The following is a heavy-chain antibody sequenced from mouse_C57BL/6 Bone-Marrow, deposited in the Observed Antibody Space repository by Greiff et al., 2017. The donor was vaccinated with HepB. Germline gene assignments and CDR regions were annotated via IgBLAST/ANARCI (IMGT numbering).Heavy chain of an antibody. J-gene: IGHJ4*01. V-gene: IGHV5-17*01. Sequence: EVKLVESGGGLVKPGGSLKLSCAASGFTFSDYGMHWVRQPPEKGLEWVAYISSGSSTIYYADTVKGRFTISRDNAKNTLFLQMTRLRAEDTAMYYCAREDYYGKDYAMDYWGQGTSVTVSS. CDR2: ISSGSSTI. D-gene: IGHD1-1*01. CDR3: AREDYYGKDYAMDY. CDR1: GFTFSDYG.